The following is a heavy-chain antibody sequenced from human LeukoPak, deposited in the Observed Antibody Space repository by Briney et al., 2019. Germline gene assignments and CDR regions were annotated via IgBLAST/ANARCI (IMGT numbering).Heavy chain of an antibody. J-gene: IGHJ4*02. D-gene: IGHD2-2*01. CDR1: GGSISSGDYY. Sequence: SQTLSLTCTVSGGSISSGDYYWSWIRQPPGKGLEWIGYIYYSGSTYYNPSLKSRVTISVDTSNNQFSLKLSSVTAADTAVYYCARGGAGDIVVVPAAQGLYYFDYWGQGTLVTVSS. V-gene: IGHV4-30-4*08. CDR3: ARGGAGDIVVVPAAQGLYYFDY. CDR2: IYYSGST.